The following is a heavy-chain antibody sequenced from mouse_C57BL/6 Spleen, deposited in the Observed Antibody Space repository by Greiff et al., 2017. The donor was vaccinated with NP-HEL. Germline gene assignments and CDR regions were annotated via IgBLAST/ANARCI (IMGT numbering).Heavy chain of an antibody. CDR3: TQGAYDGYHGDY. CDR2: IDPENGDT. Sequence: EVKLQESGAELVRPGASVKLSCTASGFNIKDYYMHWVKQRPEQGLEWIGWIDPENGDTEYASKFQGKATITADTSSNTAYLQLSILTSEDTADYYGTQGAYDGYHGDYWGQGTTLTVSS. CDR1: GFNIKDYY. J-gene: IGHJ2*01. D-gene: IGHD2-3*01. V-gene: IGHV14-4*01.